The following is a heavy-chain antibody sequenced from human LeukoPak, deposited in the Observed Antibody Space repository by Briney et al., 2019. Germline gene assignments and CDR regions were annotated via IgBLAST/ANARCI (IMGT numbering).Heavy chain of an antibody. D-gene: IGHD4-17*01. Sequence: SETLSLTCTVSGGSISSYYWSWIRQPAGKGLEWIGRIYSSGTTICNPSLKSRVTMSVDTSKNQFSLKVTSVTAADTAVYYCARDFVNTVTRDAYDIWGRGTMVTVSS. V-gene: IGHV4-4*07. CDR1: GGSISSYY. CDR3: ARDFVNTVTRDAYDI. J-gene: IGHJ3*02. CDR2: IYSSGTT.